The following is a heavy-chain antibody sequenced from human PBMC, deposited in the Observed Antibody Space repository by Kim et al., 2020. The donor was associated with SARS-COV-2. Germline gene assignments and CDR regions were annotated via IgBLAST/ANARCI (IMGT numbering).Heavy chain of an antibody. Sequence: SETLSLTCTVSGGSISSYYWSWIRQPPGKGLEWIGYINYSGSTNYNPSLKSRVTISVDTSKNQFSLKLSSVTAADTAVYYCARDSTRFIAAAGIYYFDYWGQGTLLTVSS. V-gene: IGHV4-59*01. J-gene: IGHJ4*02. CDR2: INYSGST. CDR1: GGSISSYY. D-gene: IGHD6-13*01. CDR3: ARDSTRFIAAAGIYYFDY.